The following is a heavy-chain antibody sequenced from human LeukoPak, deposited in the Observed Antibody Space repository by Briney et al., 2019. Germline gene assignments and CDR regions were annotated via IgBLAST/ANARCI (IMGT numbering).Heavy chain of an antibody. CDR1: GYTLTELS. J-gene: IGHJ5*02. Sequence: ASVKVSCKVSGYTLTELSMHWVRQAPGKGLEWMGGFDPEDGETIYAQKFQGRVTMTEDTSTDTAYMELSSLRSEDTAVYYCARVPAAQPPDGWFDPWGQGTLDTVSS. D-gene: IGHD2-2*01. V-gene: IGHV1-24*01. CDR3: ARVPAAQPPDGWFDP. CDR2: FDPEDGET.